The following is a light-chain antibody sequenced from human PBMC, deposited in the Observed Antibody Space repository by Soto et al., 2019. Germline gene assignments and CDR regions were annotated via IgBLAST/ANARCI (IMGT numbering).Light chain of an antibody. CDR2: DVT. V-gene: IGLV2-11*01. Sequence: VLTQLRSVSGSPGQSVTISCTGTSSDIGAYNYVFWYLQYPGKPPKLIIYDVTKRPSGVPARFSGSKSGNTASLTISGLQTEDEADYHCWSYGGSHTLVFGGGTKVTVL. CDR1: SSDIGAYNY. CDR3: WSYGGSHTLV. J-gene: IGLJ3*02.